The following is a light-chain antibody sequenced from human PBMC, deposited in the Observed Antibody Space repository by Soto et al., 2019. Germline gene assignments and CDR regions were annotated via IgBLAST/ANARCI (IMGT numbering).Light chain of an antibody. J-gene: IGKJ1*01. CDR2: GAS. V-gene: IGKV1-39*01. Sequence: DIQMTQSPSSLSASVGDRLTITCRASQSIGYYLNWYQQKPGKAPKFLIYGASILQSGVPSRFSGSGSGTDFTLTISSLQPEDFATYYCQQSYSSPPTFGQGTKVEIK. CDR1: QSIGYY. CDR3: QQSYSSPPT.